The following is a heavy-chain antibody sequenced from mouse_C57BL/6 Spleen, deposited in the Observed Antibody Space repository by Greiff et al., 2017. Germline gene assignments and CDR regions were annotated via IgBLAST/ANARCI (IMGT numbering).Heavy chain of an antibody. V-gene: IGHV7-3*01. CDR3: ARGSNYWYFDV. CDR1: GFTFTDYY. J-gene: IGHJ1*03. Sequence: EVHLVESGGGLVQPGGSLSLSCAASGFTFTDYYMSWVRQPPGKALEWLGFIRNKANGYTTEYSASVKGRFTISRDNSQSILYLQMNALRAEDSATYYCARGSNYWYFDVWGTGTTVTVSS. CDR2: IRNKANGYTT. D-gene: IGHD1-1*01.